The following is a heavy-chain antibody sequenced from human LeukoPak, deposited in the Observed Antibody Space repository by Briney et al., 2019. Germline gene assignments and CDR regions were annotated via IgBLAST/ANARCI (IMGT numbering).Heavy chain of an antibody. D-gene: IGHD5-24*01. J-gene: IGHJ4*02. Sequence: GGSLRLSCAASGFTFSSYAMHWVRQAPGKGLEWVAVISSDGSNKYYADSVKGRFTISRDNSKTTLYLQMNSLRAEDTAVYYCAKERDGYNYYFDYWGQGTLVTVSS. V-gene: IGHV3-30-3*02. CDR3: AKERDGYNYYFDY. CDR2: ISSDGSNK. CDR1: GFTFSSYA.